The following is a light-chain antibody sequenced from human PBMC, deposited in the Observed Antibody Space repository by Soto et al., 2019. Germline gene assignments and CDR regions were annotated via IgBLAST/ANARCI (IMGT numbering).Light chain of an antibody. Sequence: EVVMTQSPATLSLSSGKRATLSCRASQSVNIYLAWYQQKPGQAPRLLIYDASNRATGIPARFSGSGSGTDFTLTISSLEPEDIAVYYCQQRSNWRVTFGGGTKVDI. J-gene: IGKJ4*01. CDR1: QSVNIY. V-gene: IGKV3-11*01. CDR3: QQRSNWRVT. CDR2: DAS.